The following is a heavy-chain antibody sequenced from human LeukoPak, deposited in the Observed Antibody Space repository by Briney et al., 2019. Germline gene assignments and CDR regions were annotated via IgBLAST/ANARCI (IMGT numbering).Heavy chain of an antibody. CDR1: GFTFSTYA. V-gene: IGHV3-23*01. D-gene: IGHD3-22*01. J-gene: IGHJ4*02. Sequence: PGGSLRLSCAASGFTFSTYAMSWVRQAPGKGLQWVSAISGSGGVTYYADSVKGRFTISRDNSKNTLYLQMNSLRAEDTAVHYCAKGTMDGGQYYYDSSGGQRTLVTVSS. CDR2: ISGSGGVT. CDR3: AKGTMDGGQYYYDSS.